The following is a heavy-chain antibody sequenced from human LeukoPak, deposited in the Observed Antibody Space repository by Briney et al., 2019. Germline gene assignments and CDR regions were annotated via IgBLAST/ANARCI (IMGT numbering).Heavy chain of an antibody. CDR2: IYFSGST. V-gene: IGHV4-59*01. CDR3: ARSYDTNFDY. D-gene: IGHD3-3*01. CDR1: GGSIRSYY. Sequence: PSETRSLTCTVSGGSIRSYYWSWIRQPPGKGLEWIGYIYFSGSTTYNPSLQSRVTISVDRSKNQFSLKLSSVAAADTAVYYCARSYDTNFDYWGQGTLDTDPS. J-gene: IGHJ4*02.